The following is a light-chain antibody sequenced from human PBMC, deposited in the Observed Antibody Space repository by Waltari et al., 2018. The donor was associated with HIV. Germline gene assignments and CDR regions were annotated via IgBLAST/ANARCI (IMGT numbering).Light chain of an antibody. CDR3: QQYNNWPPAYT. CDR1: QSVSTN. J-gene: IGKJ2*01. V-gene: IGKV3-15*01. Sequence: EIMMTLSPATLSVSPGDTATLPCRASQSVSTNLAWYQQKPGQAPRLLFYDASPRATGVPARFSGGGSETEFTLTITSLQSEDFAVYYCQQYNNWPPAYTFGQGTKLEIK. CDR2: DAS.